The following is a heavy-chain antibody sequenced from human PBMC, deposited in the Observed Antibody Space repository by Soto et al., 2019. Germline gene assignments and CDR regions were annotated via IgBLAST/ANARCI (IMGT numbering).Heavy chain of an antibody. CDR2: ITGGGAHA. Sequence: EVQLLESGGGLAQPGGSLTLSCVASGFTFSDYAMSWVRQAPGKGLEWVSTITGGGAHAHSAASVEGRFTISRDNSKNTLYLQMKGLRAEDMAVYSCAKDAGDVRDWDCRGGSCSPDGMDVWGQGTTVTVSS. CDR1: GFTFSDYA. D-gene: IGHD2-15*01. CDR3: AKDAGDVRDWDCRGGSCSPDGMDV. J-gene: IGHJ6*02. V-gene: IGHV3-23*01.